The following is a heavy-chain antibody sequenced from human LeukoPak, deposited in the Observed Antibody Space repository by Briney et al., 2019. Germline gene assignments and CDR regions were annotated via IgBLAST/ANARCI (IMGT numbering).Heavy chain of an antibody. J-gene: IGHJ4*02. Sequence: SETLSLSCAISGGSINNYYWSWIRQPPGKGLEWIGYIYYSGTTNYSPSLNSRVNISLDTAKNQFSLRLSSVTAADTAVYYCARQTAKNVDTARFDSWGQGTLVTVSS. V-gene: IGHV4-59*08. D-gene: IGHD5-18*01. CDR1: GGSINNYY. CDR2: IYYSGTT. CDR3: ARQTAKNVDTARFDS.